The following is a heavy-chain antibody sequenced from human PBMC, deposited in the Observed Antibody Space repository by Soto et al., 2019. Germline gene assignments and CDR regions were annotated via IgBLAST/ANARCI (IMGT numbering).Heavy chain of an antibody. J-gene: IGHJ5*02. Sequence: QVQLVESGGGVVQPGRSLRLSCAASGFTFSSYAMHWVRQAPGKGLEWVAGISYDGSNKYYADSVKGRFTISRDNSKNTLYLQMNSLRAEDTAVYYCASEHSGIRQFDPWGQGTLVTVSS. CDR2: ISYDGSNK. D-gene: IGHD3-10*01. CDR1: GFTFSSYA. V-gene: IGHV3-30-3*01. CDR3: ASEHSGIRQFDP.